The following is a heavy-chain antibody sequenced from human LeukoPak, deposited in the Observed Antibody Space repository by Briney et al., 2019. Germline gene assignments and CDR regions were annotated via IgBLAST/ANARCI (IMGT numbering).Heavy chain of an antibody. CDR1: GFTFSSYA. CDR3: ARAPYCSGGSCTRWGHVDY. Sequence: PGGSLRLSCAASGFTFSSYAMHWVRQAPGEGLEYVSAISSNGGSTYYANSVKGRFTISRDNSKNTLYLQMGSLRAEDMAVYYCARAPYCSGGSCTRWGHVDYWGQGTLVTVSS. D-gene: IGHD2-15*01. CDR2: ISSNGGST. J-gene: IGHJ4*02. V-gene: IGHV3-64*01.